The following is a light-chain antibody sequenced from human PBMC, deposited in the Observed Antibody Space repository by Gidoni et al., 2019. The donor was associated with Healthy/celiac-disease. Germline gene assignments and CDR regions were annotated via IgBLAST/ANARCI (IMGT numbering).Light chain of an antibody. J-gene: IGKJ2*01. CDR1: QSVSSNY. CDR3: QQYGSTPFT. V-gene: IGKV3-20*01. CDR2: EAS. Sequence: EIVLTPSPGTLSLSPGERATLSCRASQSVSSNYLAWYQQKPGQAPRLLIFEASSRATGIPDRFSGSGSGTDFTLTISRLEPEDFAVYYCQQYGSTPFTFXXXTKLEIK.